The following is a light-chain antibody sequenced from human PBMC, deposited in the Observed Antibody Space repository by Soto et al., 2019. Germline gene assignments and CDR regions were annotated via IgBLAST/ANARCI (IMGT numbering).Light chain of an antibody. CDR2: AAY. CDR1: QTITTY. V-gene: IGKV1-39*01. CDR3: QQSYSSPRT. J-gene: IGKJ1*01. Sequence: DIQMTQSPSSLSASVGDRVTITCRASQTITTYLNWYQQKPGRVPNLLIYAAYTLQSGVPSRFSGSGSGTDFTLTISSLQPEDFAIYYCQQSYSSPRTFGQGTKVEIK.